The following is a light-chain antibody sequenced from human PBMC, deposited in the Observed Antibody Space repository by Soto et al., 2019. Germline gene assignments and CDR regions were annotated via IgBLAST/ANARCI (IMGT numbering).Light chain of an antibody. CDR3: CSYVGRNTYV. CDR1: SSDVGGYNY. CDR2: EVN. V-gene: IGLV2-8*01. J-gene: IGLJ1*01. Sequence: QSALTQPPSASGSPGQSVAISCTGTSSDVGGYNYVSWYQQHPGKAPKLMIYEVNKRPSGVPDRFSGSKSGNTASLTVSGLRAEDEADYYCCSYVGRNTYVFGTGTKLTVL.